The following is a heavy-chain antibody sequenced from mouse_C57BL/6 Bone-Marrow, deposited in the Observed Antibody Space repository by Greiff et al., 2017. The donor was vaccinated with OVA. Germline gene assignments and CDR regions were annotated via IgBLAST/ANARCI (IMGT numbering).Heavy chain of an antibody. CDR3: ASVDYYGTFDY. J-gene: IGHJ2*01. V-gene: IGHV2-6*01. Sequence: VQLQESGPGLVAPSQCLSITCTVSGFSLTSYGVDWVRQSPGKGLEWLGVICGVGSTNYNSALKARLSTSKDNSKSHVFLKMNSLQTDDTAMYYCASVDYYGTFDYWGQGTTLTVSS. CDR1: GFSLTSYG. CDR2: ICGVGST. D-gene: IGHD1-1*01.